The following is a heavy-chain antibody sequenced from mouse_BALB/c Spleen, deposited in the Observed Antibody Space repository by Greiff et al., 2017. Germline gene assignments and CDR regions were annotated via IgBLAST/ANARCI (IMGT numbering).Heavy chain of an antibody. CDR2: ISSGGST. Sequence: EVQVVESGGGLVKPGGSLKLSCAASGFTFSSYAMSWVRQTPEKRLEWVASISSGGSTYYPDSVKGRFTISRDNARNILYLQMSSLRSEDTAMYYCARVPIYDGYFRYYAMDYWGQGTSVTVSS. CDR1: GFTFSSYA. J-gene: IGHJ4*01. V-gene: IGHV5-6-5*01. D-gene: IGHD2-3*01. CDR3: ARVPIYDGYFRYYAMDY.